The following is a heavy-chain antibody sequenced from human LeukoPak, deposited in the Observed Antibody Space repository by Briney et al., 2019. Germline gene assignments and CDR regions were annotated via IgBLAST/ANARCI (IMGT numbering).Heavy chain of an antibody. CDR3: ARGTVTIPDFDY. Sequence: PSETLSLTCTVSGGSISNYYGNWIWQPPGKGLEWIGNIYYSGSTNYNPSLKSRVTISVDTSKNQFSLKLSSLTAADTAVYYCARGTVTIPDFDYWGQGTLVTVSS. CDR1: GGSISNYY. CDR2: IYYSGST. D-gene: IGHD4-17*01. V-gene: IGHV4-59*01. J-gene: IGHJ4*02.